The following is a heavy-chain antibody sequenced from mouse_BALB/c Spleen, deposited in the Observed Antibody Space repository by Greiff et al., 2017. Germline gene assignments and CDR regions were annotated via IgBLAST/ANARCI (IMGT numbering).Heavy chain of an antibody. Sequence: QVQLQQSGAELVRPGASVTLSCKASGYTFTDYEMHWVKQTPVHGLEWIGAIDPETGGTAYNQKFKGKATLTADKSSSTAYMQLSSLTSEDSAVYYCARDSNYAWFAYWGQGTLVTVSA. CDR1: GYTFTDYE. V-gene: IGHV1-15*01. J-gene: IGHJ3*01. D-gene: IGHD2-5*01. CDR3: ARDSNYAWFAY. CDR2: IDPETGGT.